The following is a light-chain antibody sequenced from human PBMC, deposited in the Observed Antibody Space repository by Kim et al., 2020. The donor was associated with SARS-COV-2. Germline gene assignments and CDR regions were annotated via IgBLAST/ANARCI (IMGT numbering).Light chain of an antibody. CDR3: VQTNRFTGT. CDR1: QSMSRW. J-gene: IGKJ4*01. Sequence: VTGNKRCRARQSMSRWLAMYQQKPEQTPRLVICAVATVQSGGPSSFRGRGCGTDFTPAISRPQRQEVASYYCVQTNRFTGTFGGGTKVDIK. CDR2: AVA. V-gene: IGKV1-12*01.